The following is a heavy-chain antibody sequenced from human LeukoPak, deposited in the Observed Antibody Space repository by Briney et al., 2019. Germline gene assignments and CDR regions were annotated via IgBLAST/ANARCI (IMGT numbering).Heavy chain of an antibody. CDR3: ARDPRSVGSGSYSGMDV. J-gene: IGHJ6*02. CDR1: GYTFIGYY. D-gene: IGHD3-10*01. Sequence: ASVKVSCKASGYTFIGYYIYWVRQAPGQGLEWLGWINPNSGGTNYAQKFQGRVTMTRDTSISTAYMELSRLRSDDTAVYYCARDPRSVGSGSYSGMDVWGQGTTVTVSS. V-gene: IGHV1-2*02. CDR2: INPNSGGT.